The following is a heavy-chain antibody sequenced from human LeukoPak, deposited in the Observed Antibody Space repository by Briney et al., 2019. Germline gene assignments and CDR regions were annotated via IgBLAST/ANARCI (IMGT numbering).Heavy chain of an antibody. J-gene: IGHJ4*02. CDR1: GFTFSSYA. D-gene: IGHD6-25*01. CDR3: AKDQRGPLFDY. CDR2: ISGSGGSA. Sequence: GGSLRLSCAASGFTFSSYAMSWVRQAPGKGLEWVSGISGSGGSAYYADSVKGRFTISRDNSKNTLYLQMNSLRAEDTAVYYCAKDQRGPLFDYWGQGTLVTVSS. V-gene: IGHV3-23*01.